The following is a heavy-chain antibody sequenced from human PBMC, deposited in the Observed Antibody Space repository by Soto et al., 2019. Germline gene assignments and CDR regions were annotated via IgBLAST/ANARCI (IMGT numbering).Heavy chain of an antibody. V-gene: IGHV1-69*01. CDR1: GGTFDNFI. CDR3: ARNGTYSSSLSQYSGMDV. D-gene: IGHD1-26*01. J-gene: IGHJ6*02. Sequence: QVQLVQSGAEVKEPGSSVRVSCKPSGGTFDNFIMNWVRQTPGQGLEWMGGIVPMLGTPPYAEKFKGRVTISATGSTSTMYMEVTSLSSEDTAIYYCARNGTYSSSLSQYSGMDVWGQGTTVTVSS. CDR2: IVPMLGTP.